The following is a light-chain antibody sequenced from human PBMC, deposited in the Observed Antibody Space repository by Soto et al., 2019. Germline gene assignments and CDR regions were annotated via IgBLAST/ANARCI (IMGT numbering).Light chain of an antibody. CDR3: QQYNSWLWT. CDR1: QSFSSR. V-gene: IGKV3-15*01. Sequence: IVMTQSPATLSVSPGEGATLSCRASQSFSSRLAWYQQKPGQAPRLLIYGASTRATGIPARFSGSGSGTEFTLIISSLQSEDSAVYYCQQYNSWLWTFGQGTKVDNK. J-gene: IGKJ1*01. CDR2: GAS.